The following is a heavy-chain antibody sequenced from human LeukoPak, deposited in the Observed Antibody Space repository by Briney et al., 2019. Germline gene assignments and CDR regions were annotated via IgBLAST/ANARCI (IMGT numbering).Heavy chain of an antibody. CDR1: GFTFSAYA. Sequence: GGSLRLSCEASGFTFSAYAMTWVRQAPGKGLEWVSYISSSGTTIHYADSVKGRFTISRDNAKNSLYLQMNSLRAEDTAVYYCARERGNSGFDYWGQGTLVTVSS. V-gene: IGHV3-48*03. CDR2: ISSSGTTI. J-gene: IGHJ4*02. D-gene: IGHD4-23*01. CDR3: ARERGNSGFDY.